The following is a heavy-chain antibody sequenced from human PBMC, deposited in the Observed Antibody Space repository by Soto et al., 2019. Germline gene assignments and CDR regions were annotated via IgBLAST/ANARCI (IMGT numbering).Heavy chain of an antibody. Sequence: GASVKVSCKASGGTLSSYAISWVRQAPGQGLEWMGGIIPIFGTANYAQKFQGRVTITADKSTSTAYMELSSLRSEDTAVYYCARALTIFSRQGWFDPWGQGTLVTVSS. V-gene: IGHV1-69*06. CDR3: ARALTIFSRQGWFDP. CDR1: GGTLSSYA. D-gene: IGHD3-9*01. J-gene: IGHJ5*02. CDR2: IIPIFGTA.